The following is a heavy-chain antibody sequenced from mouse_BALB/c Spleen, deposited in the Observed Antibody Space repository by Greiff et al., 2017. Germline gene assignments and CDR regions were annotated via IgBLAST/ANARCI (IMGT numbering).Heavy chain of an antibody. CDR3: AASWLLGAMDY. CDR2: IDTSDSYT. D-gene: IGHD2-3*01. CDR1: GYTFTDYW. V-gene: IGHV1-69*01. Sequence: VQLQQSGAELVMPGASVKMSCKASGYTFTDYWMHWVKQRPGQGLEWIGAIDTSDSYTSYNQKFKGKATLTVDESSSTAYMQLSSLTSEDSAVYYCAASWLLGAMDYWGQGTSVSVSS. J-gene: IGHJ4*01.